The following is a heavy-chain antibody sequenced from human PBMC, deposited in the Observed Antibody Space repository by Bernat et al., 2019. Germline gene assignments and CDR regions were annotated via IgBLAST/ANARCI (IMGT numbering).Heavy chain of an antibody. Sequence: QVQLVESGGGVVQPGRSLRLSCAASGFTFSSYGMHWVRQAPGKGLEWVAVIWYDGSNKYYADSVKGRFTISRDNSKNTLYLQMNSLRAEDTAVYYCARGGIAVAGGGDYFDYWGQGTLVTVSS. D-gene: IGHD6-19*01. J-gene: IGHJ4*02. CDR1: GFTFSSYG. CDR3: ARGGIAVAGGGDYFDY. CDR2: IWYDGSNK. V-gene: IGHV3-33*01.